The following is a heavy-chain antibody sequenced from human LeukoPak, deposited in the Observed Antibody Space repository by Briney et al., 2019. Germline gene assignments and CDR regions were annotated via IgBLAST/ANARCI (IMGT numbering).Heavy chain of an antibody. D-gene: IGHD3-22*01. CDR2: MKPNTGDT. J-gene: IGHJ5*02. CDR1: GYTFTSYD. CDR3: ARMHYYDTINPNWFDP. Sequence: ASVKVSCKASGYTFTSYDINWVRQATGQGLELMGWMKPNTGDTGYAQKFQGRVTMTRNTSTGTAYMELSSLTSEDTAVYYCARMHYYDTINPNWFDPWGQGTLVTVSS. V-gene: IGHV1-8*01.